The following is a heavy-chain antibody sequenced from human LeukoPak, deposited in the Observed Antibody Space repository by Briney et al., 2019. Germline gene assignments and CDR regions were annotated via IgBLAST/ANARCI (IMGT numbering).Heavy chain of an antibody. CDR1: GGSISSYY. Sequence: SETLSLTCTVSGGSISSYYWSWIRQPPGKGLEWIGYIYYSGTSETTNYNPSLKSRVTISVHTSKNQFSLDLSSVTAADTAVYYCARWNSGGDYWGQGTLVTVSS. CDR2: IYYSGTSETT. D-gene: IGHD1/OR15-1a*01. V-gene: IGHV4-59*01. J-gene: IGHJ4*02. CDR3: ARWNSGGDY.